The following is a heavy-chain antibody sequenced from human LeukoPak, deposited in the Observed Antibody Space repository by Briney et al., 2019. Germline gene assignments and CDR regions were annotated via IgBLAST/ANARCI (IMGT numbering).Heavy chain of an antibody. CDR2: ISGSGGSA. CDR1: GFTFSTYG. CDR3: ATSLHSSSWSGY. Sequence: GGSLRLSCAASGFTFSTYGMSWVRQARGQGLEWVSAISGSGGSAYYADSVKGRFTISRDNPKNTLYLQMNSLRAEDTAVYYCATSLHSSSWSGYWGQGTLVTVSS. D-gene: IGHD6-13*01. J-gene: IGHJ4*02. V-gene: IGHV3-23*01.